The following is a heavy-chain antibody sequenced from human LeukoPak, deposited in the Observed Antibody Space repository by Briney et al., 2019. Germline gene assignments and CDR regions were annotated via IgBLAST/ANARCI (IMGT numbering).Heavy chain of an antibody. CDR1: GFTFSSYA. D-gene: IGHD3-22*01. V-gene: IGHV3-30-3*01. J-gene: IGHJ4*02. CDR3: ARDPAYDRGHFDY. Sequence: PGGSLRLSCAASGFTFSSYAMHWVRQAPGKGLEWVAVISYVGSNKYYADSVKGRFTISRDNSKNTLYLQMNSLRAEDTAVYYCARDPAYDRGHFDYWGQGTLVTVSS. CDR2: ISYVGSNK.